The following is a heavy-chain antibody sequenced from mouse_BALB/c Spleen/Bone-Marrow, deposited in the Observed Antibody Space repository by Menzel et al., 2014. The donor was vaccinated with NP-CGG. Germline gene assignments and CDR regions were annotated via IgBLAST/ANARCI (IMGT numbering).Heavy chain of an antibody. Sequence: VQLKESGGDLVKPGGSLKLSCAASGFTFSSYGFFRVRQTPDKRLEWVATISNGGTFTYYPDSVKGRFTISRDNAKNTLYLQMSSLKSEDTAMYYCSRRQSGNYAMDYWGQGTSVTVSS. V-gene: IGHV5-6*01. J-gene: IGHJ4*01. CDR1: GFTFSSYG. CDR2: ISNGGTFT. CDR3: SRRQSGNYAMDY.